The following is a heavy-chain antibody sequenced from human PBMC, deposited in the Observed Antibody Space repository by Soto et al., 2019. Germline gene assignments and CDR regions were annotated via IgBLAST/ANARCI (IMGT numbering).Heavy chain of an antibody. CDR1: GGSISSGGYS. CDR3: AREGGGTSPGRYGMDV. J-gene: IGHJ6*02. CDR2: IYHSGST. D-gene: IGHD1-1*01. Sequence: SETLSLTCAVSGGSISSGGYSWSWIRQPPGKGLEWIGYIYHSGSTYYNPSLKGRVTISVDRSKNQFSLKLSSVTAADTAVYYCAREGGGTSPGRYGMDVWGQGTTVTVSS. V-gene: IGHV4-30-2*01.